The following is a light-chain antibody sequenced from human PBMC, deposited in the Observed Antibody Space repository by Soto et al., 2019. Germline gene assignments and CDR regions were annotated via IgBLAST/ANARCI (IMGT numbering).Light chain of an antibody. J-gene: IGLJ1*01. CDR1: SSDVGGYNY. Sequence: QSALTQPRSVSGSPGQSVTISCTGTSSDVGGYNYVSWYQQHPGKAPKLMIYDVSKRPSGVPDRFSGSKSGNTTSLTISGLQAEDEADYYSCSYAGSVRVFRTGNKVPGL. CDR3: CSYAGSVRV. V-gene: IGLV2-11*01. CDR2: DVS.